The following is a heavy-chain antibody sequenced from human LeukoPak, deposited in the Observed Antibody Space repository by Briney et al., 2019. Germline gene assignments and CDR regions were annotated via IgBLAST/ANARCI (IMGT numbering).Heavy chain of an antibody. D-gene: IGHD3-22*01. J-gene: IGHJ4*02. CDR2: ISSSSSYI. V-gene: IGHV3-21*01. CDR3: ARETNPNYYDSSGYLPTFDY. Sequence: PGWSLRLSCAASGFTFSSYSMNWVRQAPGKGLEWVSSISSSSSYIYYADSVKGRFTISRDNAKNSLYLQMNSLRAEDTAVYYCARETNPNYYDSSGYLPTFDYWGQGTLVTVSS. CDR1: GFTFSSYS.